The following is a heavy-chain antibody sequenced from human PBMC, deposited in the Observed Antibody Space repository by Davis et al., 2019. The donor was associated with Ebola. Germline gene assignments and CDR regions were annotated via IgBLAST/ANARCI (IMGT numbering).Heavy chain of an antibody. D-gene: IGHD2-2*01. Sequence: ASVKVSCKASGYTFTSYGISWVRQAPGQGLEWMGWISAYNGNTNYAQNLQGRVTMTTDTSTSTAYMELRSLRSDDTAVYYCARGVESYQLLWWAEFDPWGQGTLVTVSS. CDR1: GYTFTSYG. CDR3: ARGVESYQLLWWAEFDP. J-gene: IGHJ5*02. V-gene: IGHV1-18*01. CDR2: ISAYNGNT.